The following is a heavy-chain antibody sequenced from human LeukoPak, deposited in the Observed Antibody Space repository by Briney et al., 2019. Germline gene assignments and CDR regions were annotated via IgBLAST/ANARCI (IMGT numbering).Heavy chain of an antibody. V-gene: IGHV3-33*01. J-gene: IGHJ6*02. CDR1: GFTFSTYG. CDR3: ARLRFYGMDV. Sequence: GGSLRLSCAASGFTFSTYGMHWVRQAPGKGLEWVSLIYYDGSNENYADSVKGRFTISRDNSKNTLYLQMNSLRAEDAAVYYCARLRFYGMDVWGQGTTVTVSS. CDR2: IYYDGSNE. D-gene: IGHD3-3*01.